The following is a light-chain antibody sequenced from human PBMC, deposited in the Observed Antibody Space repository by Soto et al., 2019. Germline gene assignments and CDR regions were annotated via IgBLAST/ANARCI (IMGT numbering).Light chain of an antibody. CDR2: GAS. J-gene: IGKJ1*01. CDR3: QQYHNWPQT. V-gene: IGKV3-15*01. Sequence: EIVMRQSPATLSVSPGETATLXXRASHSVSSNLAWYQQKPAQAPRIXISGASIRAAGIPARFSASGAGTEFTLTISSLQSEDFAVYYCQQYHNWPQTFGQGTKV. CDR1: HSVSSN.